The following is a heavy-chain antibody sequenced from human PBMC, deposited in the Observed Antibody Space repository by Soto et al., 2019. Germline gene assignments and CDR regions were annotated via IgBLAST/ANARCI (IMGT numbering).Heavy chain of an antibody. CDR1: GFTFSSYS. D-gene: IGHD6-19*01. J-gene: IGHJ3*02. Sequence: EVQLVESGGGLVQPGGSLRLSCAASGFTFSSYSMNWVRQAPGKGLEWVSYISSSSSTIYYSDSVKGRFNISRDNAKNSLDLQMNSLRDEDTAVYYCARDDRQQWLVPDAFDIWGQGTMVTVSS. CDR2: ISSSSSTI. V-gene: IGHV3-48*02. CDR3: ARDDRQQWLVPDAFDI.